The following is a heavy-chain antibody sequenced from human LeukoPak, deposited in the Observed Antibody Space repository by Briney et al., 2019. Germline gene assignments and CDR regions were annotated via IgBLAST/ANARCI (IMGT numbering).Heavy chain of an antibody. Sequence: APVTVSCKASGYTFTSYDINWVRQATGQGLEWMGWMNPNSGNTGYAQKFQGRVTMTRNTSISTAYMELSSLRSEDTAVYYCARGRTYSRSTRPLNWFDPWGQGTLVTVSS. CDR3: ARGRTYSRSTRPLNWFDP. CDR1: GYTFTSYD. V-gene: IGHV1-8*01. D-gene: IGHD6-6*01. J-gene: IGHJ5*02. CDR2: MNPNSGNT.